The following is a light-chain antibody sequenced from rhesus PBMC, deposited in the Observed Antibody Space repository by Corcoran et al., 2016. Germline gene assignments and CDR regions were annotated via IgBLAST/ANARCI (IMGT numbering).Light chain of an antibody. CDR3: QQYSSRPYS. Sequence: DIQMTQSPSSLSASVGDTVTSTCRASQGIRSWLAWYQQKPGKAPKLLIYKASSLQMGVPSRFSGRGSGTDFTLPISSLQSEDFATYYCQQYSSRPYSFGQGTKVEIK. J-gene: IGKJ2*01. CDR2: KAS. V-gene: IGKV1-22*01. CDR1: QGIRSW.